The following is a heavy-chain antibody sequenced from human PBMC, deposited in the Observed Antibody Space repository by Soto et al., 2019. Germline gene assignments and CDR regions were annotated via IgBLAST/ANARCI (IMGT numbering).Heavy chain of an antibody. D-gene: IGHD6-13*01. CDR2: IYPGDHET. J-gene: IGHJ4*02. Sequence: ESLKISCQSSGHTFSNFWIGWVRQLPGKGLEWMGIIYPGDHETRYSPSFHGKVTISADRSINTAYLQWNSLEASDTAFYFCARSPRSSPYFDYWGQGALVTV. CDR3: ARSPRSSPYFDY. V-gene: IGHV5-51*01. CDR1: GHTFSNFW.